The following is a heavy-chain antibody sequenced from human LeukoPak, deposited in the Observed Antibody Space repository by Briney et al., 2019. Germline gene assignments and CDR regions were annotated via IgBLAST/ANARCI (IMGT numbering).Heavy chain of an antibody. CDR3: ARDAQTYYYDTYGYYYEY. CDR1: GYSISSSYY. D-gene: IGHD3-22*01. J-gene: IGHJ4*02. V-gene: IGHV4-38-2*02. Sequence: SETLSLTCAVSGYSISSSYYWGWIRQPPGKGLEWIGSIYHTGATYYNPSLKSRVTISIDTSKNQFSLKLSSVTAADTAVYYCARDAQTYYYDTYGYYYEYWGQGTLVTVSS. CDR2: IYHTGAT.